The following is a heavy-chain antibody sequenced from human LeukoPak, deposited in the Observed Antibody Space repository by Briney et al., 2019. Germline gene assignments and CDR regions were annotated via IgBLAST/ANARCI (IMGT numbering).Heavy chain of an antibody. Sequence: PGGSLRLSCTASGFTFGDYAMSWVRQAPGKGLDWVGFIRSKAYGGTTEYAASVKGRFTISRDDSKSIAYLQMNSLKTEDTAVYYSTRYIVVVPAAIYWFDPWGQGTLVTVSS. V-gene: IGHV3-49*04. J-gene: IGHJ5*02. CDR2: IRSKAYGGTT. CDR3: TRYIVVVPAAIYWFDP. D-gene: IGHD2-2*01. CDR1: GFTFGDYA.